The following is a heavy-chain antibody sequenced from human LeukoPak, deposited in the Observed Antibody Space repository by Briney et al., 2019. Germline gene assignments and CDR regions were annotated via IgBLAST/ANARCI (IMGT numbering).Heavy chain of an antibody. J-gene: IGHJ4*02. Sequence: PSETLSLTCTVSGGSISSSSYYWGWIRQPPGKGLEWIGSIYYSGSTYYNPSLKSRVTISVDTSKNQFSLKLSSVTAADTAVYYCARLNSFGGFDYWAQGTLVTVSS. CDR1: GGSISSSSYY. V-gene: IGHV4-39*01. CDR2: IYYSGST. D-gene: IGHD3-16*01. CDR3: ARLNSFGGFDY.